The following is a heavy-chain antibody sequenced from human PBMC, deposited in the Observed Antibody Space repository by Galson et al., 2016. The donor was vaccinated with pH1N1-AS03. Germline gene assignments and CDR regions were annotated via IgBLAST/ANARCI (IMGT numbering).Heavy chain of an antibody. J-gene: IGHJ4*02. CDR3: ADPFGLP. V-gene: IGHV3-74*01. CDR2: IGSDGSNT. D-gene: IGHD2/OR15-2a*01. CDR1: GFTFSSYW. Sequence: SLRLSCAASGFTFSSYWMHWVRHLPGKGLVWVSGIGSDGSNTYYADSVRGRFTISRDNAKNTLYLQMNSLRAEDTALYYCADPFGLPWGQGTLITVSS.